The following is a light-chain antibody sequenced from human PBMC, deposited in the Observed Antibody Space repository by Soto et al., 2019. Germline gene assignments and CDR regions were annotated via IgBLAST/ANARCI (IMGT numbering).Light chain of an antibody. V-gene: IGKV1-27*01. CDR1: QGISNY. CDR3: QKDNSAIPFT. Sequence: DIQMTQSPSSLSASVGDRVTITCRASQGISNYLSWYQQKAGKVAKLLIYAASTLQSGVPSRFSGSGSGTDFTLTISILQAKDVATDYCQKDNSAIPFTFGPGTKVDIK. CDR2: AAS. J-gene: IGKJ3*01.